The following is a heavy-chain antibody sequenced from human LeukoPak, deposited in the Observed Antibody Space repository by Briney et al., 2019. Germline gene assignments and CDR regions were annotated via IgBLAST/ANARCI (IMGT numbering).Heavy chain of an antibody. CDR3: ARVGYNTTGYYYMDV. CDR2: IYYSGST. J-gene: IGHJ6*03. V-gene: IGHV4-59*01. Sequence: SETLSLSCTVSAASISTYYWSWIRQPPGKGLERIGYIYYSGSTNYNPSLKSRVTLLVDTSKNQFSLKLSSVTAADTAVYYCARVGYNTTGYYYMDVWGKGTTVTVSS. D-gene: IGHD5-24*01. CDR1: AASISTYY.